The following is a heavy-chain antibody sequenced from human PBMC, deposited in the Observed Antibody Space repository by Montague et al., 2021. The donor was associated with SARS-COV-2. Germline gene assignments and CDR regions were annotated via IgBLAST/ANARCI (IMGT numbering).Heavy chain of an antibody. Sequence: CAISRDSVFPNSAAWSWFRQSPSRGLEWLGWTYHRSKWYLDYAVAVKGRITINADTSRNQFSLQLNSVTPEDTAVYYCARAPYSSGFYGMDVRGQGTTVTVSS. D-gene: IGHD3-22*01. V-gene: IGHV6-1*01. CDR3: ARAPYSSGFYGMDV. J-gene: IGHJ6*02. CDR1: RDSVFPNSAA. CDR2: TYHRSKWYL.